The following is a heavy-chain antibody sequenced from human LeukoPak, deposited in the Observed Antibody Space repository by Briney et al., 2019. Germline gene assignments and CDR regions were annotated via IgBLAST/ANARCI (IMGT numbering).Heavy chain of an antibody. Sequence: GGSLRLSCAASEFTFSSYSMNWVRQAPGKGLEWVSSISSSSNIYYADSVKGRFAVSRDNAKNEMYLQMNSLRAEDTAVYFCARGAGYCTSTSCHLWSDYWGQGTLVTVSS. V-gene: IGHV3-21*01. D-gene: IGHD2-2*01. J-gene: IGHJ4*02. CDR2: ISSSSNI. CDR1: EFTFSSYS. CDR3: ARGAGYCTSTSCHLWSDY.